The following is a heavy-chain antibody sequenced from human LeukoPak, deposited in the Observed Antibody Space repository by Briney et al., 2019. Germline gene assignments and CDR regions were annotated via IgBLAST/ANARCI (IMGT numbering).Heavy chain of an antibody. CDR1: GFTFSSYA. V-gene: IGHV3-30-3*01. Sequence: GGSLRLSCAASGFTFSSYAMHWVRQAPGKGLEWVAVISYDGSNKYYADSVKGRFTISRDNSKNTLYLQMNSLRAEDTAVYYCARDVYGGNYGYFDYWGQGTLVTVSS. CDR2: ISYDGSNK. J-gene: IGHJ4*02. D-gene: IGHD4-23*01. CDR3: ARDVYGGNYGYFDY.